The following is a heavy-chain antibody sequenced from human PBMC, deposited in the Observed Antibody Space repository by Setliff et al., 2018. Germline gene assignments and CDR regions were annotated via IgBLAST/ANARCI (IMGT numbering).Heavy chain of an antibody. CDR2: IYTSGTT. J-gene: IGHJ6*03. CDR1: GASISSYY. D-gene: IGHD3-10*01. V-gene: IGHV4-59*08. Sequence: SETLSLTCTVSGASISSYYWSWIRQPPGKGLEWIGYIYTSGTTKYNPSLKSRVTISIDAPDNQFSVKLSSVTAADTAVYYCARHKSNGSGSYPSLYMDVWGKGIMVTVSS. CDR3: ARHKSNGSGSYPSLYMDV.